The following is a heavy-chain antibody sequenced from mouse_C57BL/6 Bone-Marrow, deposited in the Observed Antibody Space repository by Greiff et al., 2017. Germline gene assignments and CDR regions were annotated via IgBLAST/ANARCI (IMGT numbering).Heavy chain of an antibody. V-gene: IGHV14-2*01. CDR3: ASYDGYPIFDY. J-gene: IGHJ2*01. D-gene: IGHD2-3*01. Sequence: EVKLVESGAELVKPGASVKLSCTASGFNIKDYYMHWVKQRTEQGLEWIGRIDPEDGETKYAPKFQGTATITADTSSNTAYLQLSSLTSEDTAVYYCASYDGYPIFDYWGQGTTLTVSS. CDR1: GFNIKDYY. CDR2: IDPEDGET.